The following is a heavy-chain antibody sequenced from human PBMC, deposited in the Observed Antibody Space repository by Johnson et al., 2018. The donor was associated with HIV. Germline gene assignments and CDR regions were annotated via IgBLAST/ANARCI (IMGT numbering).Heavy chain of an antibody. CDR2: ISYDGSNK. CDR3: ARDRAEAYYEDSSGRNSGFDI. Sequence: QVQLVESGGGVVQPGRSMRLSCAASGFTFSSYAMHWVRQAPGKGLEWVAVISYDGSNKYYADSVKGRFTISRDNSKNTLYLQMNSLRAEDTAVYYCARDRAEAYYEDSSGRNSGFDIWGQGTMVTVSS. V-gene: IGHV3-30*04. D-gene: IGHD3-22*01. J-gene: IGHJ3*02. CDR1: GFTFSSYA.